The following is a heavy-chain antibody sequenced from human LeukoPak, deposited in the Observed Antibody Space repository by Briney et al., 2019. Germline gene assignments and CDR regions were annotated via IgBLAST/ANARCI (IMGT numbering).Heavy chain of an antibody. D-gene: IGHD4-23*01. V-gene: IGHV3-30-3*01. J-gene: IGHJ4*02. CDR2: ISYDGSNK. Sequence: GGSLRLSCAASGFTFSSYAMHWVRQAPGKGLEWVAVISYDGSNKYYADSVKGRFTISRDNSKNTLYLQMNSLRAEDTAVYYCAHGGNSPFDYWGQGTLVTVSS. CDR1: GFTFSSYA. CDR3: AHGGNSPFDY.